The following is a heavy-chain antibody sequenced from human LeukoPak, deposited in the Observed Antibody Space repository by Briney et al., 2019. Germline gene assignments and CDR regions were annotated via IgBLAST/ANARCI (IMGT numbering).Heavy chain of an antibody. CDR3: AKDYYALLWFGEFNRKYYFDY. D-gene: IGHD3-10*01. CDR2: ISSSGSYI. Sequence: PGGSLRLSCAASGFTFSSYSMNWVRQAPGKGLEWVSSISSSGSYIYYADSVKGRFTISRDNSKNTLYLQMNSLRAEDTAVYYCAKDYYALLWFGEFNRKYYFDYWGQGTLVTVSS. V-gene: IGHV3-21*04. J-gene: IGHJ4*02. CDR1: GFTFSSYS.